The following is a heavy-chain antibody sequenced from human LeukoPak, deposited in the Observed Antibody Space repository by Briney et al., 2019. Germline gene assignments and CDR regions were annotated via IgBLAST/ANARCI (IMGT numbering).Heavy chain of an antibody. D-gene: IGHD5/OR15-5a*01. Sequence: ASVKVSCKASGYTFTSYGISWVRQAPGQGLEWMGWISAYNGNTNYAQKLQGRATITTDTSTSTPYMELRSLRSDDPALYSCARDKPSVSQTRPYKWFDPWGQGTLLTVSS. CDR1: GYTFTSYG. CDR3: ARDKPSVSQTRPYKWFDP. V-gene: IGHV1-18*01. J-gene: IGHJ5*02. CDR2: ISAYNGNT.